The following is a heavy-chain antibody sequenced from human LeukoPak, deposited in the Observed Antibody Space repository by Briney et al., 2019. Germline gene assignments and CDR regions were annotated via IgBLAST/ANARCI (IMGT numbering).Heavy chain of an antibody. CDR2: IDPSDSYT. CDR1: GYSFTSYW. J-gene: IGHJ5*02. D-gene: IGHD5-18*01. Sequence: GESLKISCKGSGYSFTSYWISWVRQMPGKGLEWMGRIDPSDSYTNYSPSSQGHVTISADKSISTAYLQWSSLKASDTAMYYCARYSWIQLWFDPWGQGTLVTVSS. V-gene: IGHV5-10-1*01. CDR3: ARYSWIQLWFDP.